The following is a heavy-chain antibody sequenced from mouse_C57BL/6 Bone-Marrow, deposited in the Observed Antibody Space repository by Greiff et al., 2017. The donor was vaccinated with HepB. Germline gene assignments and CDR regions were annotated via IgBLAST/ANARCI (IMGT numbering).Heavy chain of an antibody. J-gene: IGHJ4*01. Sequence: VQLQQSGPELVKPGASVKISCKASGYTFTDYYMNWVKQSHGKSLEWIGDINPNNGGTSYNQKFKGKATLTVDKSSSTAYMELRSLTSEDSAVYYCARGGLYYGNSLYAMDYWGQGTSVTVSS. CDR3: ARGGLYYGNSLYAMDY. V-gene: IGHV1-26*01. CDR1: GYTFTDYY. D-gene: IGHD2-1*01. CDR2: INPNNGGT.